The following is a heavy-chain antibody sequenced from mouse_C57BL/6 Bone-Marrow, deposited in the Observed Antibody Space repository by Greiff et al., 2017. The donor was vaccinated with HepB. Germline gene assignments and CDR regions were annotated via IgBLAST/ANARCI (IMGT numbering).Heavy chain of an antibody. D-gene: IGHD1-1*01. CDR1: GFTFSDYG. CDR2: ISSGSSTI. V-gene: IGHV5-17*01. Sequence: EVMLVESGGGLVKPGGSLKLSCAASGFTFSDYGMHWVRQAPEKGLEWVAYISSGSSTIYYADTVKGRFTISRDNAKNTLFLQMTSLRSEDTAMYDCARPTVVAPGYFDVWGTGTTVTVSS. J-gene: IGHJ1*03. CDR3: ARPTVVAPGYFDV.